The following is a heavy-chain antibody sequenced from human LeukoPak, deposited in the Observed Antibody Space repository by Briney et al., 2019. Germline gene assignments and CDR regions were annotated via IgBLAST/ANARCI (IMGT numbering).Heavy chain of an antibody. CDR2: ISGSGGST. CDR1: GFTFSSYA. CDR3: ASSFRLITMIVVVITRLPAAFDI. D-gene: IGHD3-22*01. Sequence: GGSLRLSCAASGFTFSSYAMSWVRQAPGKGLEWVSAISGSGGSTYYADSVKGRFTISRDNSKNTLYLQMNSLRAEDTAVYYCASSFRLITMIVVVITRLPAAFDIWGQGTMVTVSS. J-gene: IGHJ3*02. V-gene: IGHV3-23*01.